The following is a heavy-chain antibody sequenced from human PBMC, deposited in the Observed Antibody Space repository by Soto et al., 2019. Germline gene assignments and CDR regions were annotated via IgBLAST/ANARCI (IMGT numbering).Heavy chain of an antibody. D-gene: IGHD3-16*02. CDR2: IYYSGST. CDR3: AVLHLGELSSYLIRY. CDR1: GGSISSGGYY. V-gene: IGHV4-31*03. J-gene: IGHJ4*02. Sequence: QVQLQESGPGLVKPSQTLSLTCTVSGGSISSGGYYWSWIRQHPGKGLEWIGYIYYSGSTYYNPSLKSRVTISVDTSKNQVSLKLSSVTAADTAVYYCAVLHLGELSSYLIRYWGQGTLVTVSS.